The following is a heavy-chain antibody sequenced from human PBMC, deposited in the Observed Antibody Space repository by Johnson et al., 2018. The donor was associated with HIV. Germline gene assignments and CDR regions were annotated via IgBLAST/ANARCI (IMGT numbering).Heavy chain of an antibody. CDR2: INKDGGEE. J-gene: IGHJ3*02. D-gene: IGHD3-22*01. V-gene: IGHV3-7*03. Sequence: VQLVESGGGLVQPGGSLRLSCAASGFTFSSYWMSWVRQAPGDRLERLTTINKDGGEEYYVDSVTGRFTISRDNSKNTLYLQMNSLRAEDTAVYYCARAEGDYYDSGGWGPDAFDIWGQGTMVTVSS. CDR1: GFTFSSYW. CDR3: ARAEGDYYDSGGWGPDAFDI.